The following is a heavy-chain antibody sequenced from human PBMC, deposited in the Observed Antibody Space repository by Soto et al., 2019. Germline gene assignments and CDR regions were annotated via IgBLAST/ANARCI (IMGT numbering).Heavy chain of an antibody. V-gene: IGHV1-18*04. J-gene: IGHJ6*02. Sequence: QVQLVQSGAEVKKPGASVEVSCKASGYTFSTYGITWVRQAPGQGLEWMGWISAYNGNTNYAEKLQGRVTMTTDTSTSTAYMELRSLRSDDTAVYYCARAVVVPGASYGMDVWGQGTTVTVSS. CDR3: ARAVVVPGASYGMDV. CDR2: ISAYNGNT. D-gene: IGHD2-2*01. CDR1: GYTFSTYG.